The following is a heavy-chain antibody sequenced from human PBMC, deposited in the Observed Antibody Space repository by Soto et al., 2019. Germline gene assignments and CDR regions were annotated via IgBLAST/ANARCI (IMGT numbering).Heavy chain of an antibody. CDR2: IYYSGST. CDR3: ARQSRLVPYWFDP. CDR1: GGSISSSSYY. Sequence: PSETLSLTCTVSGGSISSSSYYWGWIRQPPGKGLEWIGSIYYSGSTYYNPSLKSRVTISVDTSKNQFSLKLSSVTAADTAVYYCARQSRLVPYWFDPWGQGTLVTVSS. J-gene: IGHJ5*02. V-gene: IGHV4-39*01. D-gene: IGHD6-19*01.